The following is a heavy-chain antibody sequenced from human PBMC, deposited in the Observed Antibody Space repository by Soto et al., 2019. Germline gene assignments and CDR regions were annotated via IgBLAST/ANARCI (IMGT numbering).Heavy chain of an antibody. V-gene: IGHV1-3*04. Sequence: ASVKVSCKASGYTFSSSPLHWVRQAPGQRPEWMGWINTANDDTKYSQKFQDRVTLTRDTSASTAYMEVSSLTPEDTAVYYCARDEGVTSGNWGQGTLVTVSS. CDR1: GYTFSSSP. CDR2: INTANDDT. CDR3: ARDEGVTSGN. J-gene: IGHJ4*02. D-gene: IGHD5-12*01.